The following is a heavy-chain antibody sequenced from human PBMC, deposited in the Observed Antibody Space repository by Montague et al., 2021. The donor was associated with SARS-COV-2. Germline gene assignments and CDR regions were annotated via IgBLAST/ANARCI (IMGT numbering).Heavy chain of an antibody. CDR1: GGSISSYY. CDR3: ARGTYSGVDSDGYYYYYGMDV. D-gene: IGHD1-26*01. Sequence: SETLSLTCTVSGGSISSYYWSWIRQPPGKGLEWIGYFYYSGSTNYNPSFKSRLSISGDTSKNQFSLEVTFVTAADTAVYYCARGTYSGVDSDGYYYYYGMDVWGQGTTVTVSS. V-gene: IGHV4-59*01. J-gene: IGHJ6*02. CDR2: FYYSGST.